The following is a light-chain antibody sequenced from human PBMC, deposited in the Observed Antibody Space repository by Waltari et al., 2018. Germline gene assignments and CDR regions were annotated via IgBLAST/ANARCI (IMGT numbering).Light chain of an antibody. CDR1: ALSKKY. V-gene: IGLV3-10*01. CDR3: YSTDSSGNYGQ. CDR2: ADS. Sequence: SSELTQPPSVSVSPGQTAKISCSGDALSKKYAYWFQQKAGQSPVVIIFADSKRPSGIPERFSGSSSGPVATLTITGAQVEDEADYYCYSTDSSGNYGQFGGGTRLTVL. J-gene: IGLJ2*01.